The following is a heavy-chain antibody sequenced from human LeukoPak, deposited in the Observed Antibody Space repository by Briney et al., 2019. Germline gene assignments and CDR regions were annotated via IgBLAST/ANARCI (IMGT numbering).Heavy chain of an antibody. Sequence: PSETLSLTCTVSGGSISSSSYYWGWIRQPPGKGLEWIGSIYYSGSTYYNPSLKSRVTISVDTSKNQFSLKLSSVTAADTAVYYCARGLYIIRGCSSIDYWGQGTLVTVSS. CDR2: IYYSGST. D-gene: IGHD6-6*01. CDR1: GGSISSSSYY. V-gene: IGHV4-39*01. CDR3: ARGLYIIRGCSSIDY. J-gene: IGHJ4*02.